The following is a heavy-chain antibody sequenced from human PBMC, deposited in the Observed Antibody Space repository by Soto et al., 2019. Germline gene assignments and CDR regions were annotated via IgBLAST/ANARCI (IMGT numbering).Heavy chain of an antibody. CDR2: ISGSGGST. CDR1: GFTFSSYA. V-gene: IGHV3-23*01. CDR3: AKEIVAGAYVEPSAFDL. D-gene: IGHD3-22*01. J-gene: IGHJ4*02. Sequence: SGGSLRLSCAASGFTFSSYAMSWVRQAPGKGLEWVSAISGSGGSTYYADSVKGRFTISRDNSKNTLYLQMDRLRVEGTARYFCAKEIVAGAYVEPSAFDLWAQDTLVTVPS.